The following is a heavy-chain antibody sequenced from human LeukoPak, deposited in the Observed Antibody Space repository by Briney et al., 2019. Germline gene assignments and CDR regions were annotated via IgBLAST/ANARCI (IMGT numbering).Heavy chain of an antibody. CDR3: ARAPHAFDI. CDR2: ITWNGDNT. CDR1: GFTFDDYG. Sequence: GGSLRLSCAASGFTFDDYGMNWVRQAPGKGLEWVSSITWNGDNTRYADSVKGRFTISRDNAKNSLFLQMNSLRAEDTAFYYCARAPHAFDIWGQGTMVTVYS. V-gene: IGHV3-20*04. J-gene: IGHJ3*02.